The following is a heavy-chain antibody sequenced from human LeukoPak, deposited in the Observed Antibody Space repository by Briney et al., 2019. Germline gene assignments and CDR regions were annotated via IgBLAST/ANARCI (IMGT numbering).Heavy chain of an antibody. CDR1: GFTFRSQA. CDR2: IYENGGTT. V-gene: IGHV3-23*01. D-gene: IGHD2-21*01. Sequence: PGGSLRLSYVGSGFTFRSQAMSWVRQAPEKGLEFVSGIYENGGTTYYADSVKGRFSISRDNSKNTLYLRMDSLRGEDTAVYYCAKDFRIGYSAHFDYWGQGALVTVSS. CDR3: AKDFRIGYSAHFDY. J-gene: IGHJ4*02.